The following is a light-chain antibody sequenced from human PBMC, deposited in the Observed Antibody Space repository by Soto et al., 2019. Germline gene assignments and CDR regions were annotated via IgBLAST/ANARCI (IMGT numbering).Light chain of an antibody. V-gene: IGLV2-8*01. CDR2: DVS. J-gene: IGLJ1*01. CDR3: CSYAGSNNLYV. CDR1: SSDVGGYDS. Sequence: QSVLTQPPSASGPPGQSVTISCTGTSSDVGGYDSVSWYQQHPGKAPKVIIYDVSQRPSGVPDRFSGSKSGNRASLTVSGLQAEDEADYYCCSYAGSNNLYVFGTGTKVTVL.